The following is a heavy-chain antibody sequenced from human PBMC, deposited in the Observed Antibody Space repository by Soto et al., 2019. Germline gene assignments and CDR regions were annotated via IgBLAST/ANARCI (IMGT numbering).Heavy chain of an antibody. CDR2: IKQDGSEK. CDR3: ARVSHRLYCTNGVCYQYYFDY. V-gene: IGHV3-7*01. CDR1: GFTFSSYW. J-gene: IGHJ4*02. Sequence: GGSLRLSCAASGFTFSSYWMSWVRQAPGKGLEWVANIKQDGSEKYYVDYVKGRFTISRDNAKNSLYLQMNSLRAEDTAVYYCARVSHRLYCTNGVCYQYYFDYWGQGTLVTVSS. D-gene: IGHD2-8*01.